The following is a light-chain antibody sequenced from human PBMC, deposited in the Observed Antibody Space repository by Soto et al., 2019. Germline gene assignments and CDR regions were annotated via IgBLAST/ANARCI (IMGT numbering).Light chain of an antibody. CDR1: SSNIGSNT. CDR3: AAWDDRLYIYV. CDR2: SNN. J-gene: IGLJ1*01. Sequence: LTQPPSASGTPGQRVTISCSGSSSNIGSNTVNWYQQLPGTAPKLLIYSNNQRPSGVPDRFSGSKSGTSASLAISGLQSEDEADYYCAAWDDRLYIYVFGTGTKLTVL. V-gene: IGLV1-44*01.